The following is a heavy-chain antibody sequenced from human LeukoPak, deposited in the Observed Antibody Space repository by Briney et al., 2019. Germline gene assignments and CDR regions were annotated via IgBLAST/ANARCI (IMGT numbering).Heavy chain of an antibody. J-gene: IGHJ3*02. CDR1: GFTFSSYA. D-gene: IGHD1-26*01. Sequence: PGGSLRLSCAASGFTFSSYAMHWVRQAPGKGLEWVAVIPYDGSNKYYADSVKGRLTISRDNSKNTVSLQMNSLRAEDTATYYCAREGVGARDDVFDIWGQGTMVTVSS. CDR2: IPYDGSNK. V-gene: IGHV3-30-3*01. CDR3: AREGVGARDDVFDI.